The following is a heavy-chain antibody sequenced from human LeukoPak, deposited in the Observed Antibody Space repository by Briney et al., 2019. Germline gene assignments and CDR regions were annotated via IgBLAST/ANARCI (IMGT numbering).Heavy chain of an antibody. CDR3: ARLGYYDSSGIYYPFDY. J-gene: IGHJ4*02. CDR1: GHSFTSYW. D-gene: IGHD3-22*01. Sequence: KPGESLKISCKGSGHSFTSYWIGWVRQMPGKGLEWMGIIYPGDSDTRYSPSFQGQVTISADKSISTAYLQWSSLKASDTAMYYCARLGYYDSSGIYYPFDYWGQGTLVTVSS. CDR2: IYPGDSDT. V-gene: IGHV5-51*01.